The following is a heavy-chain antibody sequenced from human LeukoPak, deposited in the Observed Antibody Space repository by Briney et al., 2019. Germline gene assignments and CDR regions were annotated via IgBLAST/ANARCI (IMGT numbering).Heavy chain of an antibody. CDR2: ISSSGSTI. CDR3: EGAADCSGSSCYYYYMDV. CDR1: GFTFSSYE. J-gene: IGHJ6*03. D-gene: IGHD2-15*01. Sequence: GGSLRLSCAASGFTFSSYEMNWVRPAPGEGLEWVSYISSSGSTIYYADSVKGRFTIHRHNDKHSLYLQMHSLRAEDTAVYYCEGAADCSGSSCYYYYMDVWGKGTTVTVSS. V-gene: IGHV3-48*03.